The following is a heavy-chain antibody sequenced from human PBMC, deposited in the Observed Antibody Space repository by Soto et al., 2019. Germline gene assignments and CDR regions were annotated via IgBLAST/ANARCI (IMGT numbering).Heavy chain of an antibody. J-gene: IGHJ4*02. D-gene: IGHD3-3*01. Sequence: SETLSLTCAVYGGSFSGYYWSRIRQPPEKGLEWIGEINHRGNTKYNSSLKSRLTISVDTSKNQFSLNLSSVTAADTAVYYCARGQDFWSGYPFDYWGQGTPVTVSS. CDR2: INHRGNT. V-gene: IGHV4-34*01. CDR3: ARGQDFWSGYPFDY. CDR1: GGSFSGYY.